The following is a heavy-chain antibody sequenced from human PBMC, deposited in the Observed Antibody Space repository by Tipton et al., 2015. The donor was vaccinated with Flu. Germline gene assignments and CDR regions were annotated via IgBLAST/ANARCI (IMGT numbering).Heavy chain of an antibody. D-gene: IGHD4-11*01. Sequence: TLSLTCTVSGGSVRPYYWNWVRQSPGKGLEWIGYIYYRGTTGYNPSLKSRVTISVDTSKNQVSLKLTSVTAADTAVYYCARDLVQDYRDQYFGMDVWGQGTTVTVSS. V-gene: IGHV4-59*02. J-gene: IGHJ6*02. CDR1: GGSVRPYY. CDR2: IYYRGTT. CDR3: ARDLVQDYRDQYFGMDV.